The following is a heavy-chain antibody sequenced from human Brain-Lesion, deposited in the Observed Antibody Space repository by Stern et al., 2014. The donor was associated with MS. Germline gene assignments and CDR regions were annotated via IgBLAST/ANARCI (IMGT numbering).Heavy chain of an antibody. CDR2: INPNSGGT. CDR3: ARGGRYYADY. V-gene: IGHV1-2*04. Sequence: VQLVESGAEVKKPGASVRVSCEASGNSFTHFYIHWVRQAPGQGLEWMGWINPNSGGTKFAQKFQGWVTITRDTSTTTAYMEVTSLTSDDTAVYYCARGGRYYADYWGQGTLVTVSS. J-gene: IGHJ4*02. D-gene: IGHD2-2*01. CDR1: GNSFTHFY.